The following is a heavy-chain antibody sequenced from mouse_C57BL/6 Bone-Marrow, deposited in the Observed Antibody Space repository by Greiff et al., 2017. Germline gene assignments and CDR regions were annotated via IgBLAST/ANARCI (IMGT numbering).Heavy chain of an antibody. Sequence: VQLQQSGAELARPGASVKLSCKASGYTFTSYGISWVKQSTGQGLEWIGEIYPRSGNTYYNEKFKGKATRTADKSSSTAYRELRSLTSENSAVYFCARWNYYGSSYGYWGQGTTLTVSS. D-gene: IGHD1-1*01. J-gene: IGHJ2*01. CDR3: ARWNYYGSSYGY. CDR2: IYPRSGNT. V-gene: IGHV1-81*01. CDR1: GYTFTSYG.